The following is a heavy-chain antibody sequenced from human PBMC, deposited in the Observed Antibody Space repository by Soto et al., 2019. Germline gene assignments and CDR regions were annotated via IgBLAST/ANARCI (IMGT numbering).Heavy chain of an antibody. V-gene: IGHV3-33*01. J-gene: IGHJ4*02. D-gene: IGHD3-9*01. CDR2: IWYDGSNK. CDR3: ARDPDIRYYDILTGCLDY. CDR1: GFTFSSYG. Sequence: GGSLRLSCAASGFTFSSYGMHWVRQAPGKGLEWVAVIWYDGSNKYYADSVKGRFTISRDNSKNTLYLQMNSLRAEDTAVYYCARDPDIRYYDILTGCLDYWGQGTLVTVSS.